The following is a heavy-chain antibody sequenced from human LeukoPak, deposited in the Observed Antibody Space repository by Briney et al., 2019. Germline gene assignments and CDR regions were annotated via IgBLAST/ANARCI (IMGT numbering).Heavy chain of an antibody. Sequence: GGSLRLSCAASGFTVSSNYMSWVRQAPGKGLEWVSVIYSGGSTYYADSVKGRFTISRDNSKNMVYLQMNSLRAEDTAVYYCAKDFGSYGYYYYYMDVWGKGTTVTVSS. D-gene: IGHD1-26*01. CDR1: GFTVSSNY. CDR2: IYSGGST. V-gene: IGHV3-53*01. CDR3: AKDFGSYGYYYYYMDV. J-gene: IGHJ6*03.